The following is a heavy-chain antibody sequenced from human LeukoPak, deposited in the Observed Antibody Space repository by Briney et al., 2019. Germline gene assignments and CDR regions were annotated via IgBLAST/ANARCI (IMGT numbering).Heavy chain of an antibody. CDR1: GGSISSSSYY. D-gene: IGHD5-12*01. V-gene: IGHV4-39*07. J-gene: IGHJ6*03. CDR2: IYYSGST. CDR3: ARDVYSTSYSGYDLHYYYYMDV. Sequence: SETLSLTCTVSGGSISSSSYYWGWIRQPPGKGLEWIGSIYYSGSTSYNPSLKSRVIISVDTSKNQFSLKLSSVTAADTAVYYCARDVYSTSYSGYDLHYYYYMDVWGKGTTVTVSS.